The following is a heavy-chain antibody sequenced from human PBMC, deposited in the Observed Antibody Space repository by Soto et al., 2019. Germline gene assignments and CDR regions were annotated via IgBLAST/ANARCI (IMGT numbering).Heavy chain of an antibody. CDR3: AKDCSGASCGFDI. CDR2: ISVYHGNT. CDR1: GYTFGKYG. V-gene: IGHV1-18*01. J-gene: IGHJ4*02. D-gene: IGHD2-15*01. Sequence: QVQLVQSGTEVKKPGASVKVSCKASGYTFGKYGISWVRQAPGKGLEGVGWISVYHGNTVHAQKFRGRVNMTTDTSTSTSYMELGSLKSDDTAIYYCAKDCSGASCGFDIWGQGTLVTVSS.